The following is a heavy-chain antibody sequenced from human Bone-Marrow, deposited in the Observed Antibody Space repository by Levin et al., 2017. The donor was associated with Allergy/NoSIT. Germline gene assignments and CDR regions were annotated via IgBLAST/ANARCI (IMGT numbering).Heavy chain of an antibody. J-gene: IGHJ6*02. D-gene: IGHD1-26*01. CDR2: IIPFFGTT. CDR1: GGNFTTNT. CDR3: AKDSGSYIDPFSSSHYAMDV. V-gene: IGHV1-69*13. Sequence: ASVKVSCKASGGNFTTNTMNWVRQAPGQGLEWMGGIIPFFGTTETAQKFRGRVTITADESTSTAYMELRSLRYEDTAVYYCAKDSGSYIDPFSSSHYAMDVWGQGTTVTVSS.